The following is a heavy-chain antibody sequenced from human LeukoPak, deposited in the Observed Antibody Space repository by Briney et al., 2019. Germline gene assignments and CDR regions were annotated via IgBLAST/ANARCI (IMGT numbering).Heavy chain of an antibody. D-gene: IGHD3-3*01. CDR2: IYYSGST. J-gene: IGHJ4*02. V-gene: IGHV4-39*01. CDR3: ARAPQYYDFWSGYEDIPLFDY. CDR1: GGSISSSSYS. Sequence: KASETLSLTCTVSGGSISSSSYSWGWIRQPPGKGLEWIGSIYYSGSTYYNPSLKSRVTISVDTSKNQFSLKLSSVTAADTAVYYCARAPQYYDFWSGYEDIPLFDYWGQGTLVTVSS.